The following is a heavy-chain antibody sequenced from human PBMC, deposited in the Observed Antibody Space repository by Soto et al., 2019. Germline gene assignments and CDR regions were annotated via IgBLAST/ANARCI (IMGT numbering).Heavy chain of an antibody. CDR2: ISAYNGNT. CDR3: ARVEFFSYMDV. D-gene: IGHD3-3*01. Sequence: GESLKISCKGSGYTFTSYGISWVRQAPGQGLEWMGWISAYNGNTNYAQKLHGRVTMTTDTSTSTAYMELRSLKSDDTAVYYCARVEFFSYMDVWGKGTTVTVSS. J-gene: IGHJ6*04. V-gene: IGHV1-18*01. CDR1: GYTFTSYG.